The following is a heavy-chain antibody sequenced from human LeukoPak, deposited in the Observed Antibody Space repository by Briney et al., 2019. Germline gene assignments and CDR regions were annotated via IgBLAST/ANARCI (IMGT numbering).Heavy chain of an antibody. D-gene: IGHD3-3*01. Sequence: PSETLSLTCTVSGGSISSSSYYWGWIRQPPGKGLEWIGSIYYSGSTYYNPSLKSRVTISVDTSKNQFSLKLSSVTAADTAVYYCARDQAGRYDFWSGHRGYFNYWGQGTLVTVSS. CDR3: ARDQAGRYDFWSGHRGYFNY. V-gene: IGHV4-39*07. CDR1: GGSISSSSYY. CDR2: IYYSGST. J-gene: IGHJ4*02.